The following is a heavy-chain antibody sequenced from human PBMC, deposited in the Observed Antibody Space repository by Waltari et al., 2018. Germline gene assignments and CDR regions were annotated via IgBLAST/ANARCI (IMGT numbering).Heavy chain of an antibody. Sequence: EVQLVESGGGLVQPGRSLRLSCAASGFTFVDYAMHWVRQAPGKGLEWVSGISWNSGSIGYADSVKGRFTISRDNAKNSLYLQMNSLRAEDMALYYCAKAYGSGSYSPVDYWGQGTLVTVSS. J-gene: IGHJ4*02. CDR1: GFTFVDYA. D-gene: IGHD3-10*01. CDR3: AKAYGSGSYSPVDY. V-gene: IGHV3-9*03. CDR2: ISWNSGSI.